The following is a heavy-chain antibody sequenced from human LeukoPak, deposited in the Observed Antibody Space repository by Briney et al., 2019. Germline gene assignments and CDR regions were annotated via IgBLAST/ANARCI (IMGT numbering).Heavy chain of an antibody. CDR2: INPNSGGT. Sequence: ASVKVSCKASGYTFTGYYMHWVRQAPGQGLEWMGWINPNSGGTNYAQKFQGRVTMTRDTSISTAYMELSRLRSDDTAVYYCARMDYYESSPNWFDPWGQGTLVTVSS. CDR3: ARMDYYESSPNWFDP. V-gene: IGHV1-2*02. J-gene: IGHJ5*02. CDR1: GYTFTGYY. D-gene: IGHD3-22*01.